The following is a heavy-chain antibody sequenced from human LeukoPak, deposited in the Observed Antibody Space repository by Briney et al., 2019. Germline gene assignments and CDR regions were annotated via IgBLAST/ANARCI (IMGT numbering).Heavy chain of an antibody. J-gene: IGHJ4*02. V-gene: IGHV1-2*02. D-gene: IGHD4-17*01. CDR1: GYTFTGYY. CDR2: INPNSGNT. Sequence: ASVKVSCKASGYTFTGYYMHWMRQAPGQGLEWMGWINPNSGNTNYAQKFQERVTITRDMSTSTAYMELSSLRSEDTAVYYCAALVAEDGDFDYWGQGTLVTVSS. CDR3: AALVAEDGDFDY.